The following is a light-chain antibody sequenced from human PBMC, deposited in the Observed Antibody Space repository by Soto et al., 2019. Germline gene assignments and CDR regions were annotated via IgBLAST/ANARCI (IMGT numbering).Light chain of an antibody. V-gene: IGKV1-9*01. Sequence: DIQLTQSPSFLSASVGDRVTITCRASQGISTYVAWFQQKPGKAPNLLIYVASTLHSGVPSQFSGTGSGTEFTLTISSLQPEDFATYYCQQLNSYPITFGQGTKLEIK. CDR1: QGISTY. CDR2: VAS. CDR3: QQLNSYPIT. J-gene: IGKJ2*01.